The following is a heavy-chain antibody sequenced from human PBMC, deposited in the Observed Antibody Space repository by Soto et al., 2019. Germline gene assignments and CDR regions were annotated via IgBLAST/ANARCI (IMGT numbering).Heavy chain of an antibody. Sequence: SETLSLTCTVSGGSISSGGYYWSWIRQHPGKGLEWIGYIYYSGSTYYNPSLKSRVTISVDTSKNQFSLKLSSVTAADTAVYYCARDSGSSSYNWFDPWGQGTLVTVSS. CDR3: ARDSGSSSYNWFDP. J-gene: IGHJ5*02. V-gene: IGHV4-31*03. D-gene: IGHD3-10*01. CDR1: GGSISSGGYY. CDR2: IYYSGST.